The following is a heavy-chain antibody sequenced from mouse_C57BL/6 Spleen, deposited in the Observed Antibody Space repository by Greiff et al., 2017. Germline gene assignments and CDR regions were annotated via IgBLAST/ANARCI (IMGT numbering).Heavy chain of an antibody. CDR1: GYTFTSYW. CDR3: ARHTPVFPYV. J-gene: IGHJ1*03. D-gene: IGHD1-1*01. CDR2: IDPSDSYT. Sequence: QVQLKESGAELVMPGASVKLSCKASGYTFTSYWMHWVKQRPGQGLEWIGEIDPSDSYTNYNQKFKGKSTLTVDKSSSTAYMQLSSLTSEDSAVYYCARHTPVFPYVWGTGTTVTVSS. V-gene: IGHV1-69*01.